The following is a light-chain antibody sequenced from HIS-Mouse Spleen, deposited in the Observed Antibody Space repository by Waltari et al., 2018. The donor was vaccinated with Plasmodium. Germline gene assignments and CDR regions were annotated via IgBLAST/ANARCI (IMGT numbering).Light chain of an antibody. CDR3: LQDYNDPYT. CDR2: AAS. CDR1: QGIRND. Sequence: AIQMTQSPSSLSASVGDIVTITCRASQGIRNDLGWYQQKPGKAPKLLISAASSLQSGVPSRFSGSGSGTDFTLTISSLQPEDFATYYCLQDYNDPYTFGQGTKLEIK. J-gene: IGKJ2*01. V-gene: IGKV1-6*01.